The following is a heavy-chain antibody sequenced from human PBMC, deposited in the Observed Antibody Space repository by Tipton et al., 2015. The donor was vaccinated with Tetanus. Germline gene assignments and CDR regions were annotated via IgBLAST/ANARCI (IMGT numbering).Heavy chain of an antibody. CDR3: ARGSRFWFDY. CDR1: GGSISTYH. J-gene: IGHJ4*02. CDR2: IDYFGST. V-gene: IGHV4-59*01. Sequence: TLSLTCTVSGGSISTYHWNWIRQSPGKGLEWIGYIDYFGSTKYNPSLKSRVAMSVDTSKNQLSLRLNSVTSADTAVYYCARGSRFWFDYWGQGTLVTVSS.